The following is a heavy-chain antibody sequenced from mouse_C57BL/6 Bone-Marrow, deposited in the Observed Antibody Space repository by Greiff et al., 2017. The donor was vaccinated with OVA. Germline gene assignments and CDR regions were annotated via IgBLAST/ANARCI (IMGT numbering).Heavy chain of an antibody. Sequence: EVMLVESGGDLVKPGGSLKLSCAASGFTFSSYGMSWVRQTPDKRLEWVATISGGGSYTYYPDSVKGRFTISRDNAKNTLYLHMSSLKSEDTAMYYCARGYGSSSWGQGTTLTVSS. V-gene: IGHV5-6*01. J-gene: IGHJ2*01. CDR3: ARGYGSSS. CDR1: GFTFSSYG. CDR2: ISGGGSYT. D-gene: IGHD1-1*01.